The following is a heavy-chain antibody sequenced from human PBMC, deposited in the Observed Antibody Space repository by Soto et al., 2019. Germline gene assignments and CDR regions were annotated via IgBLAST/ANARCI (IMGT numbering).Heavy chain of an antibody. D-gene: IGHD6-13*01. CDR3: AQQLIT. Sequence: QVQLQESGPGLVKPSETLSLTCTVFGGSISSYYWSWIRQPPGKGLEWIGYIYYSGSTNHNPSLKSRVVMSVDTSKNQFSLKLSSVTAADTAVYYCAQQLITWGQGTLVTVSS. V-gene: IGHV4-59*01. J-gene: IGHJ5*02. CDR1: GGSISSYY. CDR2: IYYSGST.